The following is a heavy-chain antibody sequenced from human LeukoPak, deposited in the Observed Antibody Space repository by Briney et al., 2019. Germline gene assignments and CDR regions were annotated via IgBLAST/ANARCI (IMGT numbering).Heavy chain of an antibody. Sequence: SETLSLTCAVYDGSLTDYNWSWSRESPGKGLQWIREIHHSGGTNYSPSLKSRVTLSVDTSKRQLSLKLSSLTAADTAVYYCVRNGFYSSGYHFSSDSRGRGTLVTVSS. CDR2: IHHSGGT. CDR3: VRNGFYSSGYHFSSDS. V-gene: IGHV4-34*01. D-gene: IGHD3-22*01. J-gene: IGHJ4*02. CDR1: DGSLTDYN.